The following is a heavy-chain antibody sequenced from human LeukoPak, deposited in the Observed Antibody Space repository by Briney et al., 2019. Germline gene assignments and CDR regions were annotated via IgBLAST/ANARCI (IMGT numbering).Heavy chain of an antibody. D-gene: IGHD4-17*01. Sequence: SETLSLTCTVSGGSISSYYWSWIRQPPGKGLEWIGEINHSGSTNYNPSLKSRVTISVNTSKNQFSLKLSSVTAADTAVYYCARGQHGDFSFDYWGQGTLVTVSS. CDR3: ARGQHGDFSFDY. J-gene: IGHJ4*02. CDR1: GGSISSYY. V-gene: IGHV4-34*01. CDR2: INHSGST.